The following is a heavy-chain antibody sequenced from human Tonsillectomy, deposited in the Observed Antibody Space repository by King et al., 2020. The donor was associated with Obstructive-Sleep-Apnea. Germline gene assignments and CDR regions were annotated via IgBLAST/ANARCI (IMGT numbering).Heavy chain of an antibody. CDR3: ARDPDSSGYYHNWFDP. V-gene: IGHV4-4*07. CDR1: GGSISSYY. CDR2: IYTSGST. J-gene: IGHJ5*02. Sequence: QLQESGPGLVKPSETLSLTCTVSGGSISSYYWSWIRQPAGKGLEWIGRIYTSGSTHYNPSLKSRVTMSVDTSKNQFSLKLSSVTAADTAVYYCARDPDSSGYYHNWFDPWGQGTLVTVSS. D-gene: IGHD3-22*01.